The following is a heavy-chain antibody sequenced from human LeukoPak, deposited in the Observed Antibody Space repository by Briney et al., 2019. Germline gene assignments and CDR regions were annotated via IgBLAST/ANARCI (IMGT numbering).Heavy chain of an antibody. CDR3: AKDQNYFGSGSPVY. J-gene: IGHJ4*02. Sequence: GGSLRLSCGASGFTFSSHAMTWVRQAPGKGLEWVSAISISGDTTYYADSVKGRFTISRDNSENTLYLQMNSLRAEDTAVYYCAKDQNYFGSGSPVYWGQGTLVTVSS. V-gene: IGHV3-23*01. D-gene: IGHD3-10*01. CDR1: GFTFSSHA. CDR2: ISISGDTT.